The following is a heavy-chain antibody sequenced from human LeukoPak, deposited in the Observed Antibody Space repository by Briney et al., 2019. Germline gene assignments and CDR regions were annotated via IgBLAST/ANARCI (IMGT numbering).Heavy chain of an antibody. CDR2: INHSGST. CDR3: ARIGYCSSTSCYIRYFDY. CDR1: GGSISSSSYY. Sequence: PSETLSLTCTVSGGSISSSSYYWGWIRQPPGKGLEWIGEINHSGSTNYNPSLKSRVTISVDTSKNQFSLKLSSVTAADTAVYYCARIGYCSSTSCYIRYFDYWGQGTLVTVSS. D-gene: IGHD2-2*02. V-gene: IGHV4-39*07. J-gene: IGHJ4*02.